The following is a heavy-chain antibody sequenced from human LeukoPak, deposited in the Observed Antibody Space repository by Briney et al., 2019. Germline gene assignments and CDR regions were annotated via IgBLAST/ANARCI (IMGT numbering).Heavy chain of an antibody. CDR2: IYHSGST. V-gene: IGHV4-4*02. D-gene: IGHD3-9*01. J-gene: IGHJ4*02. CDR1: GGSLSSSNW. Sequence: SETLSLTCAVSGGSLSSSNWWSGVRRPPGKGLEGSGEIYHSGSTNYNPSLKSRVTISVDKSKNQFSLKLSSVTAADTAVYYCASLIYAILTGRVYYFASWGQGTLVTVSS. CDR3: ASLIYAILTGRVYYFAS.